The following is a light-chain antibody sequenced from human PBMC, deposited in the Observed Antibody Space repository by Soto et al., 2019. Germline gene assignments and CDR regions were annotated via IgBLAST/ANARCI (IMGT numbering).Light chain of an antibody. Sequence: EVVLTQSPGTLSLSPGERATLSCRASQSVSGSDLAWYQQKPGQAPRLLISGVSNRATGTPDRFSGSGSGTDFTLTIRRLEPEDFAVYYCQQYGSSYPWTFGQGTKVDIK. V-gene: IGKV3-20*01. J-gene: IGKJ1*01. CDR3: QQYGSSYPWT. CDR1: QSVSGSD. CDR2: GVS.